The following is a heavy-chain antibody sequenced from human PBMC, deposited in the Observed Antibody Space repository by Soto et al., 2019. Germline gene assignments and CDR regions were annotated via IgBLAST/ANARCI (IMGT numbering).Heavy chain of an antibody. CDR1: GDSISSRSYY. J-gene: IGHJ4*02. CDR2: IYYSGST. D-gene: IGHD3-10*01. CDR3: ACQRTSGVTQAYFDV. V-gene: IGHV4-39*01. Sequence: SETLSLTCTVTGDSISSRSYYWGWIREPPGKGLDWIGSIYYSGSTYNNPSLRSRVSMSIDPSKDQFSLKLKSVTAADTALYFCACQRTSGVTQAYFDVWGRGSLVTVSS.